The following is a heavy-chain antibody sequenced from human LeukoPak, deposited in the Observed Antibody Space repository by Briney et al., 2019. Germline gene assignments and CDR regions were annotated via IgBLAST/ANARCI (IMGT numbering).Heavy chain of an antibody. V-gene: IGHV4-4*07. CDR1: GGSISNYY. CDR3: ARGVNSGYFDY. J-gene: IGHJ4*02. Sequence: SETLSLTCAVSGGSISNYYWSWIRQPAGKGLEWIGRINSSGSTNYNSSLKSRVTISVDTSKNQFSLKLTSVTAADTAVYYCARGVNSGYFDYCGQGTLVTVSS. D-gene: IGHD1-26*01. CDR2: INSSGST.